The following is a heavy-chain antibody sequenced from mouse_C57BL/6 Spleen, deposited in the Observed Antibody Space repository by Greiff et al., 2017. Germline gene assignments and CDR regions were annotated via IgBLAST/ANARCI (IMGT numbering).Heavy chain of an antibody. J-gene: IGHJ4*01. CDR2: INPNNGGT. Sequence: EVQLQQSGPELVKPGASVKMSCKASGYTFTDYNMHWVKQSHGKSLEWIGYINPNNGGTGSNKKFKGKATLTVNKSSSTAYMELRSLTSEDSAVYYCARSSSDAMDYWGQGTSVTVSS. V-gene: IGHV1-22*01. D-gene: IGHD1-1*01. CDR3: ARSSSDAMDY. CDR1: GYTFTDYN.